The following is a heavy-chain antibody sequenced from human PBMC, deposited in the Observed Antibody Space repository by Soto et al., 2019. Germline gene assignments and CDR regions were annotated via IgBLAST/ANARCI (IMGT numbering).Heavy chain of an antibody. Sequence: VQLLQSGGGLVQPGGSLRLSCAASGFTFASHAMSWVCLAPGKGLEWLAAISGSAGHTYYADSVKGRFTISRDSSENTLYLQMNSLGGEDTAVYYCAKAGLPVAGNYFDYWGQGTLVTVSS. J-gene: IGHJ4*02. V-gene: IGHV3-23*01. CDR2: ISGSAGHT. D-gene: IGHD6-19*01. CDR3: AKAGLPVAGNYFDY. CDR1: GFTFASHA.